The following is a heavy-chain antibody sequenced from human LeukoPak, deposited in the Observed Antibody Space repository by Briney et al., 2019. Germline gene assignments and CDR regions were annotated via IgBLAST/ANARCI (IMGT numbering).Heavy chain of an antibody. CDR1: GYTFTSYA. CDR3: ARDVTHVYGDYVFWFDP. D-gene: IGHD4-17*01. J-gene: IGHJ5*02. V-gene: IGHV7-4-1*02. CDR2: INTNTGNP. Sequence: GASVKVSCKASGYTFTSYAMNWVRQAPGQGLEWMGWINTNTGNPTYAQGFTGRFVFSLDTSVSTAYLQISSLKAEDTAVYYCARDVTHVYGDYVFWFDPWGQGTLVTVSS.